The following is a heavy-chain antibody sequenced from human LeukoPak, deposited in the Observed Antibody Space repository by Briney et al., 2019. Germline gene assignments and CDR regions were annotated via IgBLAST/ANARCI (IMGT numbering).Heavy chain of an antibody. D-gene: IGHD1-1*01. V-gene: IGHV4-4*02. Sequence: SGTLSLTCAVSGGSISSSNWWSWVRQPPGKGLEWIGENYHSGSTNYNPSLKSRVTISVDTSKNQFSLKLSSVTAAYQAVYYCAREGKSYDWFDPWGQGTLVTVSS. CDR1: GGSISSSNW. CDR3: AREGKSYDWFDP. CDR2: NYHSGST. J-gene: IGHJ5*02.